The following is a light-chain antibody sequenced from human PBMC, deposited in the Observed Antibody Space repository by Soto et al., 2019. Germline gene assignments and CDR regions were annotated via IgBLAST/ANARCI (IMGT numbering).Light chain of an antibody. J-gene: IGKJ1*01. Sequence: EIVMTQSPATLSVSPGERATLSCRASQSVSSNLAWYQQKPDQAPRLLIYGASTRATGIPARFSGSGSGTEFTLTISSLQSEDFPVYYCQQYNNWWTFGQGTKVEIK. CDR3: QQYNNWWT. V-gene: IGKV3-15*01. CDR2: GAS. CDR1: QSVSSN.